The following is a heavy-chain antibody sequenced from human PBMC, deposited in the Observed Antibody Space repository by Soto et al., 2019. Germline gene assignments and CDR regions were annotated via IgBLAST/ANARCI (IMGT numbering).Heavy chain of an antibody. J-gene: IGHJ5*02. CDR2: ISAYNGNT. CDR3: ARDLLPPNGTDIVVVPDANNWFDT. CDR1: GYTFTSYG. D-gene: IGHD2-2*01. Sequence: ASVKVSCKASGYTFTSYGISWVRQAPGQGLEWMGWISAYNGNTNYAQKLQGRVTMTTDTSTSTAYMELRSLRSDDTAVYYCARDLLPPNGTDIVVVPDANNWFDTWGQGTLVTVSS. V-gene: IGHV1-18*01.